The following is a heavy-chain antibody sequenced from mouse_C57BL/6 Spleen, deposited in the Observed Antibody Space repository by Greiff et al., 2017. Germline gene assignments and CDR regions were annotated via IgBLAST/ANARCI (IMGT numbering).Heavy chain of an antibody. J-gene: IGHJ1*03. V-gene: IGHV5-4*01. CDR1: GFTFSSYA. CDR3: ARDDGNWYFDG. D-gene: IGHD2-3*01. CDR2: ISDGGSYT. Sequence: EVQLVESGGGLVKPGGSLKLSCAASGFTFSSYAMSWVRQTPEKRLEWVATISDGGSYTYYPDNVKGRFTISRDNAKNNLYLQMSHLKSEDTAMYYCARDDGNWYFDGWGTGTTVTVSS.